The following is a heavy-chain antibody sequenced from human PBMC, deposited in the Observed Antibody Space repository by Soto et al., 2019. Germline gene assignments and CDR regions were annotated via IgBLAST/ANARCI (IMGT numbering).Heavy chain of an antibody. J-gene: IGHJ4*02. CDR1: GDSISNKDW. CDR3: ARDRADVSLGYYFDY. D-gene: IGHD3-3*01. Sequence: QVQLQESGPGLVKPSETLSLTCTVSGDSISNKDWWTWVRQPPGKGLQWIGEIYHNGNTKYNPSLQIRVTISVDESKNQFSLKLPSVTAADTAVYSCARDRADVSLGYYFDYWGQGTLVTVSS. CDR2: IYHNGNT. V-gene: IGHV4-4*02.